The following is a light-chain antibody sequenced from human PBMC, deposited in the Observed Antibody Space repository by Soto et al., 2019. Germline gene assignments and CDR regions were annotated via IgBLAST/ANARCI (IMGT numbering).Light chain of an antibody. CDR1: QTISSW. J-gene: IGKJ1*01. CDR2: KAS. Sequence: DIQITQSPSTLSRSVGVRVTITCRASQTISSWLAWYQQKPGKAPKLLIYKASTLKSGVPSRFSGSGSGTEFTLTISSLQPDDFATYYCQHYNSYSEAFGQGTKVDIK. CDR3: QHYNSYSEA. V-gene: IGKV1-5*03.